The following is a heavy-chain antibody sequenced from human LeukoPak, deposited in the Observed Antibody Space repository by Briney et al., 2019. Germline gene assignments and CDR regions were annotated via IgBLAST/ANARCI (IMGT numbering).Heavy chain of an antibody. Sequence: SVKVSCKASGGTFSSYAISWVRQAPGQGLEWMGRIIPIFGTANYAQKFQGRVTMTEDTSTDAAYMELSSLGSEDTAVYYCATDGVVAGTNLWGQGTLVTVSS. J-gene: IGHJ5*02. CDR2: IIPIFGTA. CDR3: ATDGVVAGTNL. D-gene: IGHD6-19*01. CDR1: GGTFSSYA. V-gene: IGHV1-69*06.